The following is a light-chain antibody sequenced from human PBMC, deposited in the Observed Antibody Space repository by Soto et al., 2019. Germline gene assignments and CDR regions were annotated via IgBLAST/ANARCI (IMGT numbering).Light chain of an antibody. CDR3: CSYAGSSTLV. Sequence: QSARTQPASGSGSPGQSITISCTGTSSDVGSYNLVSWYQQHPGKAPKLMIYEVSKRPSGVSNRFSGSKSGNTASLTISGLQAEDEADYYCCSYAGSSTLVFGTGTKVTVL. CDR2: EVS. CDR1: SSDVGSYNL. J-gene: IGLJ1*01. V-gene: IGLV2-23*02.